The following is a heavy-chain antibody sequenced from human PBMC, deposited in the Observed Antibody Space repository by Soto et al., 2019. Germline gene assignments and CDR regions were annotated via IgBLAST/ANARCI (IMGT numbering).Heavy chain of an antibody. CDR2: INAANGDT. CDR1: GYTFTSYG. V-gene: IGHV1-3*01. J-gene: IGHJ5*02. CDR3: VRRHVSATGIDWFDP. D-gene: IGHD6-13*01. Sequence: ASVKVSCKASGYTFTSYGIHWVRQAPGQRLEWMGWINAANGDTKYSPKFQGRVTITRDTSASTAYMELSSLRSEDTAVYYCVRRHVSATGIDWFDPWGQGTMVTVSS.